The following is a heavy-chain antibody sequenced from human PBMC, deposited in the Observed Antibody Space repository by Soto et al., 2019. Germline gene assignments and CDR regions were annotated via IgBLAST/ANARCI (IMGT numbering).Heavy chain of an antibody. CDR3: AKDPSGWDIVVVPAATRGNWFDP. CDR1: GFTFSSYA. CDR2: ISGSGGST. J-gene: IGHJ5*02. D-gene: IGHD2-2*01. V-gene: IGHV3-23*01. Sequence: GGSLRLSCAASGFTFSSYAMSWVRQAPGKGLEWVSAISGSGGSTYYADSVKGRFTISRDNSKNTLYLQMSSLRAEDTAVYYCAKDPSGWDIVVVPAATRGNWFDPWGQEPWSPSPQ.